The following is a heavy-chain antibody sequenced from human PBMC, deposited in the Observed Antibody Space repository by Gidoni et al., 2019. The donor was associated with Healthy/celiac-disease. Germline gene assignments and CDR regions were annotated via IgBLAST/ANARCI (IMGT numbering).Heavy chain of an antibody. V-gene: IGHV4-59*01. CDR3: ARDYYYGMDV. CDR1: GGSISSSY. J-gene: IGHJ6*02. CDR2: MYYSGST. Sequence: HVPLQESGPGLVKTSATLSLTCTVSGGSISSSYWSWIRQPPGKGLEWIGYMYYSGSTNYNPSLKSRVTISVDTSKNQFSLKLSSVTAADTAVYYCARDYYYGMDVWGPGTTVTVSS.